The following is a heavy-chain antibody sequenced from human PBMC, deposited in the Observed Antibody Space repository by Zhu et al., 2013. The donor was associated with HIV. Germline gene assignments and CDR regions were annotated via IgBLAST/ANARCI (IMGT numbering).Heavy chain of an antibody. CDR3: TSSVHVDTDMATS. Sequence: EVQLVESGGGLVQPGGSLKLSCAASGFTFRRSAMHWVRQASGKGLEWVGRVRSKANSYATAYAASVKGRFTISRDDSKNTAYLQMNSLKTXDTAVYYCTSSVHVDTDMATSWGQGTLVIVSS. CDR2: VRSKANSYAT. CDR1: GFTFRRSA. D-gene: IGHD5-18*01. J-gene: IGHJ5*02. V-gene: IGHV3-73*02.